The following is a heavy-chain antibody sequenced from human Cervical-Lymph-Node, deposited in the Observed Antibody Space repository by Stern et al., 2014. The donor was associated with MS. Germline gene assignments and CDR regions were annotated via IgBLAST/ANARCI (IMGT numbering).Heavy chain of an antibody. CDR2: IYSSGST. J-gene: IGHJ5*02. V-gene: IGHV4-59*01. CDR3: ARGATQAFDP. CDR1: GGSISSYY. Sequence: QVQLQESGPGLVKPSETLSLTCTVSGGSISSYYWSWIRQPPGKGLEWIGFIYSSGSTNYNPSLHRLVTISVDTSKNQFSLKLSSVTAADTAVYYCARGATQAFDPWGQGTLVTVSS.